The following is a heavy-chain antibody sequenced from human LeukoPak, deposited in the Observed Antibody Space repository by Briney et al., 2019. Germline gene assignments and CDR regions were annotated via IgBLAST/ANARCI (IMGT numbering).Heavy chain of an antibody. J-gene: IGHJ4*02. CDR1: GFTFSSHG. V-gene: IGHV3-23*01. CDR3: AGCGGDCSTSDY. D-gene: IGHD2-21*02. CDR2: ISGSGGST. Sequence: GGSLRLSCAASGFTFSSHGMSWVRQAPGKGLEWVSAISGSGGSTYYADSVKGRFTISRDNSKNTLYLQMNSLRAEDTAVYYCAGCGGDCSTSDYWGQGTLVTVSS.